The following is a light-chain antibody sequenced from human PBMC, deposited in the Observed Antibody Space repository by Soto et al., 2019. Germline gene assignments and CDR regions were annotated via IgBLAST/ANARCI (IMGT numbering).Light chain of an antibody. Sequence: QSALTQPPSASGSPGQSVTISCTGTSVDVGGYKYVSWYQKHPGKAPKLMIFEVNKRPSGVPDRFSGSKSGNTASLTVSGLQAEDEADYYCSSYAGINNLGVFGTGTKLTVL. CDR1: SVDVGGYKY. V-gene: IGLV2-8*01. J-gene: IGLJ1*01. CDR3: SSYAGINNLGV. CDR2: EVN.